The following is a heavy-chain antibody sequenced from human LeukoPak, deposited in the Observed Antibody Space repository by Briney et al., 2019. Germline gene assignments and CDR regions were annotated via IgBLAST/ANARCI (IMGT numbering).Heavy chain of an antibody. CDR3: ARDQVAVAGIVWFDP. CDR2: IIPIFGTA. V-gene: IGHV1-69*05. J-gene: IGHJ5*02. Sequence: ASVKVSCKASGGTFSSYAISWVRQAPGQGLEWMGGIIPIFGTANYAQKFQGRVTITTDESTSTAYMELSSLRSEDTAVYYCARDQVAVAGIVWFDPWGQGTLVTVSS. CDR1: GGTFSSYA. D-gene: IGHD6-19*01.